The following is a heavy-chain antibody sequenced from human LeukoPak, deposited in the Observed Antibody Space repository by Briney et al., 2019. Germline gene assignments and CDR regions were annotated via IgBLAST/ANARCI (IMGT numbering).Heavy chain of an antibody. J-gene: IGHJ4*02. CDR3: ARDDCSGGSCYFSDH. CDR2: ISAYNGNT. D-gene: IGHD2-15*01. V-gene: IGHV1-18*01. Sequence: APVKVSCKASGYTFTSYGISWVRQAPGQGLEWMGWISAYNGNTNYAQKFQGRVTMTTDTSTSTAYMELRSLRSDDTAVYYCARDDCSGGSCYFSDHWGQGTLVTVSS. CDR1: GYTFTSYG.